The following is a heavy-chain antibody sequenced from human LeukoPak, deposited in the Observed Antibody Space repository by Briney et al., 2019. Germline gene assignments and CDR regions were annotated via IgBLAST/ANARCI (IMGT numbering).Heavy chain of an antibody. CDR2: IYYSGSS. CDR3: ARHVDTATDYFDY. V-gene: IGHV4-39*01. CDR1: GGSISSSSYY. J-gene: IGHJ4*02. D-gene: IGHD5-18*01. Sequence: SETLSLTCTVSGGSISSSSYYWGWIRQPPGKGLEWIGSIYYSGSSYYNPSLKSRVTISVHTSKNQFSLKLSSVTAADTAVYYCARHVDTATDYFDYWGQGILVTVSS.